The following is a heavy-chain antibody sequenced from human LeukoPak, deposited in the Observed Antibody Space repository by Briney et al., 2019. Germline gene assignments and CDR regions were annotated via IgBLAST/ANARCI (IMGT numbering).Heavy chain of an antibody. V-gene: IGHV4-39*01. CDR2: IYYSGNT. J-gene: IGHJ4*02. CDR3: ARHQLYGNYLLYYFDY. Sequence: SETLSLTCAVYGGSFSSYSWGWIRQPPGKGLEWIGTIYYSGNTYYNPSLKSRVTISVDTSKNQFSLKLSSVTAADTAVYYCARHQLYGNYLLYYFDYWGQGTLVTVSS. CDR1: GGSFSSYS. D-gene: IGHD4-11*01.